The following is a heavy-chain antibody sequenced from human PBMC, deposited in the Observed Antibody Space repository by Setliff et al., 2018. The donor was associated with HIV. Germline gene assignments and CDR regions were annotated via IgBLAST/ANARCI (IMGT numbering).Heavy chain of an antibody. D-gene: IGHD6-13*01. Sequence: SQTLSLTCAVYGGSFSGYYWSWIRQPPGKGLEWIGYIYNTGSTYHSPSLESRVTISIDTSKNQFSLKLGSVTAADTAVYFCARGRGSSSSWPIDYWGQGTLVTVSS. CDR3: ARGRGSSSSWPIDY. V-gene: IGHV4-34*09. J-gene: IGHJ4*02. CDR1: GGSFSGYY. CDR2: IYNTGST.